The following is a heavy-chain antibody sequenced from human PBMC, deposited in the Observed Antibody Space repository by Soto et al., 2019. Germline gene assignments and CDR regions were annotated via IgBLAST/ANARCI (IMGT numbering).Heavy chain of an antibody. CDR1: GFSVSSNY. V-gene: IGHV3-66*04. D-gene: IGHD1-26*01. J-gene: IGHJ5*02. Sequence: PWEALELSCAISGFSVSSNYLSWVRQAPGKGLEWVSVNYSGGSTYYADSVQGRFTISRDKSNNTLYLQMRRVRAEDTAVYFGARHSHPRGTVGATSPLDPWGQGTQVTVSS. CDR3: ARHSHPRGTVGATSPLDP. CDR2: NYSGGST.